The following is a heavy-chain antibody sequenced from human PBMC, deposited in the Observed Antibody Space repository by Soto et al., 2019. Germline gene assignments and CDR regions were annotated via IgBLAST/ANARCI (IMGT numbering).Heavy chain of an antibody. D-gene: IGHD2-15*01. CDR1: GFSFTTSEMR. CDR3: ANIEDSGSAFDI. V-gene: IGHV2-70*04. CDR2: IDWDDDK. J-gene: IGHJ3*02. Sequence: SGPTLVNPTQTLTLTCTFSGFSFTTSEMRVGWIRQPPGKALEWLARIDWDDDKFYSTSLKTRLTISKDTSKNQVVLTMTNMDPVDTATYYCANIEDSGSAFDIWGQGTMVTVSS.